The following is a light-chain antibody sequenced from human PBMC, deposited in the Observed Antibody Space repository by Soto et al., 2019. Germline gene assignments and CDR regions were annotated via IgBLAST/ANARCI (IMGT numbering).Light chain of an antibody. Sequence: DIVMTQSPDSLAVSLGERATINCKSSQSVLYSSNNKNYLAWYQQKPGQPPKLLIYWASTRESGVPDRFSGSGSGTDFTLAISSLHAESVAVYYCQQYYSTPRTFGQGTKLEIK. CDR1: QSVLYSSNNKNY. J-gene: IGKJ2*01. CDR3: QQYYSTPRT. CDR2: WAS. V-gene: IGKV4-1*01.